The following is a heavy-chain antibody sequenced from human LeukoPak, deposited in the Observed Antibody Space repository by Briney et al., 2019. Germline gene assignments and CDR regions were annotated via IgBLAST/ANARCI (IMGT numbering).Heavy chain of an antibody. J-gene: IGHJ3*02. D-gene: IGHD3-22*01. CDR3: ERDRSVCYYDTPSVQRAFDI. CDR1: GGTFSSYA. CDR2: IIHILGTA. V-gene: IGHV1-69*13. Sequence: ASVKVSCKASGGTFSSYAISWVRRAPGQGLEWMGGIIHILGTANYAQKFQGRVTITADESTSTAYMELSSLRSEDTAVYYCERDRSVCYYDTPSVQRAFDIWGQGTMVTVSS.